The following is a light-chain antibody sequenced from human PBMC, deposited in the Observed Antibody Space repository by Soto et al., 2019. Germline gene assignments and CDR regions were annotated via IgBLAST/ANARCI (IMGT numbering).Light chain of an antibody. CDR3: QQYGSSPKT. V-gene: IGKV3-20*01. CDR2: GAS. CDR1: QRVSSY. J-gene: IGKJ1*01. Sequence: EIVLTQSPATLSLSAGERATLSCRTSQRVSSYLAWYQQKPGQAPRLLIYGASSRATGIPDRFSGSGSGTDFTLTISRLEPEDFAVYYCQQYGSSPKTFGQGTKVDIK.